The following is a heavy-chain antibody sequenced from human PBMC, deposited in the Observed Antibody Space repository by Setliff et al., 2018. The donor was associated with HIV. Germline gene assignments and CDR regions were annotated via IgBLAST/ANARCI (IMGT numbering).Heavy chain of an antibody. J-gene: IGHJ4*02. Sequence: TLSLTCAASGDSFSSATHFWSWVRQRPGKGLEWLGYIFSTGDTDYNPSLKGRLTISLDTSDNHLYLRLNSVTAADTAVYYCAREPIVTTRQGFFDLWGQGMLVTVS. V-gene: IGHV4-31*11. CDR1: GDSFSSATHF. CDR2: IFSTGDT. CDR3: AREPIVTTRQGFFDL. D-gene: IGHD5-12*01.